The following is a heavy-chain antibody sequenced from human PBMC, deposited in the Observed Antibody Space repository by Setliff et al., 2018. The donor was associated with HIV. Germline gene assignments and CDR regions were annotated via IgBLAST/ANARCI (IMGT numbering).Heavy chain of an antibody. V-gene: IGHV1-3*01. J-gene: IGHJ4*02. CDR2: IHPGNDNR. CDR1: GYTFNSYL. Sequence: ASVKVSCKASGYTFNSYLVYWVRQAPGQRLEWMGWIHPGNDNREYSQRFQGRLTMTRDTSASMVYMELNSLTSEDTAVYFCARFSSVYAAIDNWGPGTLVTVSA. CDR3: ARFSSVYAAIDN. D-gene: IGHD2-2*01.